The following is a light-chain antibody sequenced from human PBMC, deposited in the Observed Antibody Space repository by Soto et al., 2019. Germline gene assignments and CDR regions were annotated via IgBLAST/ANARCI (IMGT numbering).Light chain of an antibody. Sequence: QSVLTQPASVSXXPGQSITISCTGTTSDVGNHNYVSWYQQHPGKAPKLMIYEVTNRPSGVSNRFSGSKSGNTASLTISGLQAEDEGDYYCSSYTSSSTWVFGGGTKLTVL. J-gene: IGLJ3*02. CDR2: EVT. CDR1: TSDVGNHNY. V-gene: IGLV2-14*01. CDR3: SSYTSSSTWV.